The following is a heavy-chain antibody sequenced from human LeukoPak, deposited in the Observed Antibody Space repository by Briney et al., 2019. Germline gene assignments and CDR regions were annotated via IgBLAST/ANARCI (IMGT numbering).Heavy chain of an antibody. CDR2: IKRDGSEK. J-gene: IGHJ6*02. V-gene: IGHV3-7*03. D-gene: IGHD3-16*01. CDR1: RFTFSSYW. CDR3: ARGGGLDV. Sequence: GGSPRLSCAASRFTFSSYWMTWVRQAPGKGLEWVANIKRDGSEKYYVDSVKGRFTISRDNAKDSLFLQMSNLRAEDTAVYFCARGGGLDVWGQGATVTVSS.